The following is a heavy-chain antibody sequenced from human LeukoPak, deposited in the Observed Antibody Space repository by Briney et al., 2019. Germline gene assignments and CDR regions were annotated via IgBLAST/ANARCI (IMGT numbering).Heavy chain of an antibody. D-gene: IGHD2-15*01. CDR3: PKAPRSYWFFDL. CDR1: GLTLSSYA. J-gene: IGHJ2*01. Sequence: PGASLSLSCAASGLTLSSYAMSWVRQAPGKGLEWGSTIGGSGGSTYYADPVKVRFTIQGDNPRSTPYLHMTSLRPEDTVVYYCPKAPRSYWFFDLWGRGNLVTVSS. CDR2: IGGSGGST. V-gene: IGHV3-23*01.